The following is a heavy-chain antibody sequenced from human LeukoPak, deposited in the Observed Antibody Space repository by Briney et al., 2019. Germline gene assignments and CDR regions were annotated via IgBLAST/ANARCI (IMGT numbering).Heavy chain of an antibody. CDR3: ATDRGWLQFDY. V-gene: IGHV3-7*01. CDR1: GFTFSDYY. Sequence: GGSLRLSCAASGFTFSDYYMSWIRQAPGKGLEWVANIKQDGSEKYYVDSVKGRFTISRDNAKNSLYLQMNSLRAEDTAVYYCATDRGWLQFDYWGQGTLVTVSS. CDR2: IKQDGSEK. J-gene: IGHJ4*02. D-gene: IGHD5-24*01.